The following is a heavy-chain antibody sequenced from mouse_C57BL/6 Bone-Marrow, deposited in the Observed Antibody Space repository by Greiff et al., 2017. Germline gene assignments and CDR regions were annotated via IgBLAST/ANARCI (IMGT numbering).Heavy chain of an antibody. V-gene: IGHV1-55*01. CDR1: GYTFTSYW. Sequence: QVQLQQSGAELVKPGASVKMSCKASGYTFTSYWITWVKQRPGQGLEWIGDIYPTSGRTNYNEKFKSKAILTVDTSSNTASMQLSSLTSEDSAVFYCARSGPLGRSFDYWGQGTTLTVSS. CDR3: ARSGPLGRSFDY. D-gene: IGHD4-1*01. CDR2: IYPTSGRT. J-gene: IGHJ2*01.